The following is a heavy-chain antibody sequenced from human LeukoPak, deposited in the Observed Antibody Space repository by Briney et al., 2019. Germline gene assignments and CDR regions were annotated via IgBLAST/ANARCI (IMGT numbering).Heavy chain of an antibody. J-gene: IGHJ5*02. CDR2: IIPIFGTA. D-gene: IGHD5-24*01. V-gene: IGHV1-69*05. CDR3: ASYREPEMATIGAFDP. CDR1: GGTFSSYA. Sequence: SVKVSCKASGGTFSSYAISWVRQAPGQGLEWMGGIIPIFGTANYAQKFQGRVTITTDESTSTAYMELSSLRSEDTAVYYCASYREPEMATIGAFDPWGQGTLVTVSS.